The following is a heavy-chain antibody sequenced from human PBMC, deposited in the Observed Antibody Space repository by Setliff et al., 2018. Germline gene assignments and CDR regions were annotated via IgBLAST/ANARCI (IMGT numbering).Heavy chain of an antibody. Sequence: SETLSLTCTVSGGSISSSSYYWGWIRQPPGKGLEWIGTIYYSGSTYYNPSLKSRVTISVGMSKNQFSLKLSSVTAADTAVYYCARDLGSGSYYYYYGMDVWGQGTTVTVSS. V-gene: IGHV4-39*07. D-gene: IGHD1-26*01. CDR2: IYYSGST. J-gene: IGHJ6*02. CDR1: GGSISSSSYY. CDR3: ARDLGSGSYYYYYGMDV.